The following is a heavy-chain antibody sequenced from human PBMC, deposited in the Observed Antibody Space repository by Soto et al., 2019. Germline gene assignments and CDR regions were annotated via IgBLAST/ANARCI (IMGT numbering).Heavy chain of an antibody. J-gene: IGHJ4*02. CDR1: GGTFTTSS. D-gene: IGHD3-10*01. Sequence: SVKVSCKTSGGTFTTSSFVWIRQGPGQGLEWMGGIMLIFSKTNLVPKFQGRVTFTADESTRTVYMELSGLRSEDTAIYYCATDVARSLGGGNYWGQGTLVTVSS. CDR3: ATDVARSLGGGNY. V-gene: IGHV1-69*13. CDR2: IMLIFSKT.